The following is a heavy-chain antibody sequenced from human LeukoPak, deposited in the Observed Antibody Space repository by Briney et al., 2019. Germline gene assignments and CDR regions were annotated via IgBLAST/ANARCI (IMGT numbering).Heavy chain of an antibody. J-gene: IGHJ5*02. V-gene: IGHV1-69*04. CDR3: ATFSEWLVH. D-gene: IGHD3-10*01. CDR1: GGTFSSYA. CDR2: IIPILVIP. Sequence: ASVKVSCKASGGTFSSYAIGWVRQAPGQGLEWMGRIIPILVIPTIAQKFQDRVTITADKSTSTAYMELSSLRFEDTAVYYCATFSEWLVHGGQGTLVTVSS.